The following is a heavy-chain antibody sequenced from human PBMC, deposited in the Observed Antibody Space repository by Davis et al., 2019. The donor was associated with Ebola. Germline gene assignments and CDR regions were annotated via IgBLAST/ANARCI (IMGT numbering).Heavy chain of an antibody. CDR2: IRSKAYGGTT. V-gene: IGHV3-49*04. Sequence: GGSLRLSCTASGFTFGDYAMSWVRQAPGKGLEWVGFIRSKAYGGTTEYAASVKGRFTISRDDSKSIAYLQMNSLRAEDTAVYYCADTNGFYYYYGMDVWGQGTTVTVSS. CDR3: ADTNGFYYYYGMDV. J-gene: IGHJ6*02. CDR1: GFTFGDYA.